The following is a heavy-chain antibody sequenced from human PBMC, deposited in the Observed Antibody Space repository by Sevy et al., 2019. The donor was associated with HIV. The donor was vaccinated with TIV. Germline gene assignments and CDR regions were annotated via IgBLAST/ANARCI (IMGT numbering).Heavy chain of an antibody. CDR2: ISGSGTRT. CDR3: AEGWVGHYDPDEIGYYFYYYNIDV. CDR1: GFSFDSYG. J-gene: IGHJ6*03. Sequence: GGSLRLSCAVSGFSFDSYGMTWVRQAPGKGLEWVSGISGSGTRTYYADSVKGRFIISRDNSKNTLYLQMNSLRSGDTAIYYAAEGWVGHYDPDEIGYYFYYYNIDVWGKGTTVTVSS. V-gene: IGHV3-23*01. D-gene: IGHD3-22*01.